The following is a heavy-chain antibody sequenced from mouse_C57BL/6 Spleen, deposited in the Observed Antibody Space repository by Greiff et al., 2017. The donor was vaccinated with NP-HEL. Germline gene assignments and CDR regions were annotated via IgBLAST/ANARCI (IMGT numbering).Heavy chain of an antibody. CDR2: IYPSDSET. Sequence: QVQLQQPGAELVRPGSSVKLSCKASGYTFTSYWMDWVKQRPGQGLEWIGNIYPSDSETHYNQKFKDKATLTVDKSSSTAYMQLSSLTSEDSAVYYCARGNYVSHAMDYWGQGTSVTVSS. J-gene: IGHJ4*01. CDR3: ARGNYVSHAMDY. V-gene: IGHV1-61*01. CDR1: GYTFTSYW. D-gene: IGHD2-1*01.